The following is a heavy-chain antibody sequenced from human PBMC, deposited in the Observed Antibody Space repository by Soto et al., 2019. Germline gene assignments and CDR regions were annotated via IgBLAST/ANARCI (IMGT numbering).Heavy chain of an antibody. V-gene: IGHV1-3*01. CDR1: GYTFSGYE. J-gene: IGHJ3*02. CDR3: ARFWHGDRHLDT. Sequence: QVHLFQSGAEVRKPWASLFVSCKAFGYTFSGYEIHWVRQAPGQRLEWMGWINGGNGITKSSQEFHDRVTVNNHTSATTAYMELSSLRSEDTAVYYCARFWHGDRHLDTWGPGTMVIVSS. CDR2: INGGNGIT. D-gene: IGHD4-17*01.